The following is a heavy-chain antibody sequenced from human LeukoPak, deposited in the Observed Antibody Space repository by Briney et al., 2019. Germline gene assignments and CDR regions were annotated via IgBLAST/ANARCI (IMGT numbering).Heavy chain of an antibody. J-gene: IGHJ6*03. CDR1: GYTFTGYY. V-gene: IGHV1-18*04. CDR2: ISAYNGNT. Sequence: EASVKVSCKASGYTFTGYYMHWVRQAPGQGLEWMGWISAYNGNTNYAQKLQGRVTMTTDTSTSTAYMELRSLRSDDTAVYYCARAGILRYYDFWSGYQYYMDVWGKGTTVTVSS. CDR3: ARAGILRYYDFWSGYQYYMDV. D-gene: IGHD3-3*01.